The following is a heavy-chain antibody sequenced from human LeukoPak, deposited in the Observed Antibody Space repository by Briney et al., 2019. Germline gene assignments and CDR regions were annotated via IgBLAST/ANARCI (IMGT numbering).Heavy chain of an antibody. CDR3: ASWDLHYYDSSGYVGGFFDY. Sequence: GGSLRLSCAASGFTFSSYAMSWVRQAPGKGLEWVSAISGSGGSTYYADSVKGRFTISRDNSKNTLYLQMNSLRAEDTAVYYCASWDLHYYDSSGYVGGFFDYWGQGTLVTVSS. CDR1: GFTFSSYA. CDR2: ISGSGGST. D-gene: IGHD3-22*01. J-gene: IGHJ4*02. V-gene: IGHV3-23*01.